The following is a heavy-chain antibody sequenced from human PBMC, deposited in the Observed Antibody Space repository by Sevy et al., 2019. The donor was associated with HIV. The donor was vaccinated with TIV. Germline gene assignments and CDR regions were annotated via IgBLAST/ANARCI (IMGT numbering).Heavy chain of an antibody. CDR3: AGAAPAYYYAMGV. D-gene: IGHD3-16*01. J-gene: IGHJ6*02. Sequence: SETLSLTCTVSGDSVSSGNYYWSWIRQPPGQGLESIGYHFDSGSNTYNPSLKSRVTISVDRSKNQFSLKLSSVTAADTAVYYCAGAAPAYYYAMGVWGQGTTVTVSS. V-gene: IGHV4-61*01. CDR1: GDSVSSGNYY. CDR2: HFDSGSN.